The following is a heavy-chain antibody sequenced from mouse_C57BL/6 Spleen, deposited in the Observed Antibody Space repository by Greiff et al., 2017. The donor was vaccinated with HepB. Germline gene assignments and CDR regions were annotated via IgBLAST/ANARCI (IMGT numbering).Heavy chain of an antibody. CDR1: GYTFTSNW. CDR2: IDPSDSET. CDR3: ARREYYGSPGYFDV. Sequence: VQLQQPGAELVRPGSSVKLSCKASGYTFTSNWMHWVKQRPIQGLEWIGNIDPSDSETHYNQKFKDKATLTVDKSSSTAYMQLSSLTSEDSAVYYCARREYYGSPGYFDVWGTGTTVTVSS. J-gene: IGHJ1*03. V-gene: IGHV1-52*01. D-gene: IGHD1-1*01.